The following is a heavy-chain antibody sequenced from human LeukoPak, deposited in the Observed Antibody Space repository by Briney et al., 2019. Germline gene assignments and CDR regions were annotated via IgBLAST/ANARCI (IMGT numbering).Heavy chain of an antibody. CDR2: IGYNGIA. CDR1: NYTFTNYG. D-gene: IGHD3-10*01. V-gene: IGHV1-18*01. J-gene: IGHJ4*02. CDR3: ALNRGVLQYYFDY. Sequence: ASVKVSCKGSNYTFTNYGMAWVRQAPGQGLQWMGWIGYNGIADYAQNLQGRVTMTTDSSTNTAYMELTSLTSDDAAVYYCALNRGVLQYYFDYWGQGTLVTVSS.